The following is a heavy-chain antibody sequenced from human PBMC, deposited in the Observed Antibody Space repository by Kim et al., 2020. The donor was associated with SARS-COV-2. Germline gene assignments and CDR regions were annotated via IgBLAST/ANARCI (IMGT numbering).Heavy chain of an antibody. Sequence: SETLSLTCAVYGGSFSGYYWSWIRQPPGKGLEWIGEINHSGSTNYNPSLKSRVTISVDTSKNQFSLKLSSVTAADTAVYYCAHQAAPRRYFDYWGQGTLVTVSS. J-gene: IGHJ4*02. CDR1: GGSFSGYY. V-gene: IGHV4-34*01. CDR2: INHSGST. D-gene: IGHD6-6*01. CDR3: AHQAAPRRYFDY.